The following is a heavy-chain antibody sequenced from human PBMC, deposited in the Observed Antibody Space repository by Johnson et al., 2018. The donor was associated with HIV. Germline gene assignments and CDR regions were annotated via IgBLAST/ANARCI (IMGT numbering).Heavy chain of an antibody. CDR1: GFIFSDYC. CDR3: ARPYDSSGGGAFDI. J-gene: IGHJ3*02. V-gene: IGHV3-11*04. D-gene: IGHD3-22*01. Sequence: QVQLVESGGDLVKPGGSLRLSCAASGFIFSDYCMSWIRQAPGKGLEWVSYISSSGDTTYYADSVKGRFTISRDNSKNTLYLQMNSLRAEDTAVYYCARPYDSSGGGAFDIWGQGTMVTVSS. CDR2: ISSSGDTT.